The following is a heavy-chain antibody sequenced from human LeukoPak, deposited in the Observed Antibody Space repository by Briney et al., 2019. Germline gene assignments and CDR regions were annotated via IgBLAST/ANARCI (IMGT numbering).Heavy chain of an antibody. V-gene: IGHV4-59*01. J-gene: IGHJ3*02. CDR2: IYYSGGT. CDR3: ARDAAVFGGAFDI. D-gene: IGHD2-15*01. Sequence: SETLSLTCTVSGGSISSYYWNWIRQPPGKGLEWIGYIYYSGGTNYNPSLKSRVTISVDTSKNQFSLKLSSVTAADTAVYYCARDAAVFGGAFDIWGQGTMVTVSS. CDR1: GGSISSYY.